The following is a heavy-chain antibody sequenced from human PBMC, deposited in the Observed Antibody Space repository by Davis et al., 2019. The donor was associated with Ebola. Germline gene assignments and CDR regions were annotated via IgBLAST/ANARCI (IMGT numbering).Heavy chain of an antibody. J-gene: IGHJ6*04. Sequence: ASVTVSCKASGYTFNKYYMHWVRQAPGQGLEWMGVISPSAGKTTYAQKFQGRVTMTRDTSATTVHMELSSLRFEDTAVYYCVGPRIAAAGYFYYHGLDVWGEGATVTVSS. CDR1: GYTFNKYY. CDR3: VGPRIAAAGYFYYHGLDV. CDR2: ISPSAGKT. D-gene: IGHD2-21*01. V-gene: IGHV1-46*02.